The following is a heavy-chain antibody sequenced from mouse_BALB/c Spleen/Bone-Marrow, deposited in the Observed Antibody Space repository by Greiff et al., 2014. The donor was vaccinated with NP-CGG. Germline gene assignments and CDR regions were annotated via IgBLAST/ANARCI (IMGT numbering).Heavy chain of an antibody. J-gene: IGHJ4*01. D-gene: IGHD1-1*01. Sequence: EVKVEESGGGLVKPGGSLKLSCAASGFTFSSYAMSWVRQTPEKRLEWVATISSGGSYTYFSDSVMGRFTISRDNAKNTLYLQMSSLRSEDTAMYYCASSLYDYDAVDHWGQGTSVTVSS. V-gene: IGHV5-9-1*01. CDR1: GFTFSSYA. CDR2: ISSGGSYT. CDR3: ASSLYDYDAVDH.